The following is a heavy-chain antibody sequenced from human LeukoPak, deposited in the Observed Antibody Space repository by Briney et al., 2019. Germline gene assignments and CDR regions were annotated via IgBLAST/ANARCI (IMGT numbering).Heavy chain of an antibody. CDR1: GYTFTCYY. CDR3: AREPTENCGGDCYHLDY. CDR2: ISPNSGGT. Sequence: ASVKVSCKASGYTFTCYYMHWVRQAPGQGLEWMGWISPNSGGTNYAQKFQGRVTLTRDTSISTAYMELSRLRSDDTAVYYCAREPTENCGGDCYHLDYWGQGTLVTVPS. V-gene: IGHV1-2*02. J-gene: IGHJ4*02. D-gene: IGHD2-21*02.